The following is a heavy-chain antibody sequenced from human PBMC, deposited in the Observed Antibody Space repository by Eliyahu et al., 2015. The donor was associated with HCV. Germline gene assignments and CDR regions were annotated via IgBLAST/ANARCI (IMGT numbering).Heavy chain of an antibody. Sequence: EVQLVESGGGLVKPGGSLRLSCAASGFPFSSYSMNWVRQAPGKGLEWVSSISSSSSYIYYADSVKGRFTISRDNAKNSLYLQMNSLRAEDTAVYYCARGHGYNLRGAFDIWGQGTMVTVSS. J-gene: IGHJ3*02. D-gene: IGHD5-24*01. CDR2: ISSSSSYI. CDR3: ARGHGYNLRGAFDI. CDR1: GFPFSSYS. V-gene: IGHV3-21*01.